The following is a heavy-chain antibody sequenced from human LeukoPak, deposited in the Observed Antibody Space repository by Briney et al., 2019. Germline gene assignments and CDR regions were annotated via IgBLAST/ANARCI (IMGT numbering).Heavy chain of an antibody. CDR1: GGSFSGYY. CDR2: INHSGST. D-gene: IGHD3-10*01. Sequence: SETLSLTCAVYGGSFSGYYWSWIRQPPGKGLEWIGEINHSGSTNYNPSLKSRVTISVDTSKNQFSLKLSSVTAADTAVHYCARGVLLWFGDTPNAFDIWGQGTMVTVSS. CDR3: ARGVLLWFGDTPNAFDI. V-gene: IGHV4-34*01. J-gene: IGHJ3*02.